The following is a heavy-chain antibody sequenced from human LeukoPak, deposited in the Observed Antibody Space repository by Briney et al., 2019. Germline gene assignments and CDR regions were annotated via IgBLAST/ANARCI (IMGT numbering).Heavy chain of an antibody. Sequence: SETLSLTCAVYGGSFSGYYWSWIRQPPGKGLEWIGEINHSGSTNYNPSLKSRATISVDTSKNQFSLKLSSVTAADTAVYYRARVGVRWLQYIDYWGQGTLVTVSS. CDR3: ARVGVRWLQYIDY. CDR1: GGSFSGYY. J-gene: IGHJ4*02. D-gene: IGHD5-24*01. V-gene: IGHV4-34*01. CDR2: INHSGST.